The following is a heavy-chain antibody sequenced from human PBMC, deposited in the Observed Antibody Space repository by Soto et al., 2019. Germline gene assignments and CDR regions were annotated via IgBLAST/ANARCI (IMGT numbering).Heavy chain of an antibody. V-gene: IGHV3-30-3*01. J-gene: IGHJ3*02. CDR3: ARVRGSSWYEGAFDI. Sequence: QVQLVESGGGVVQPGRSLRLSCAASGFTFSSYPMHWVRQAPGKGLEWVAFISYDESNKYYAASVKGRFTISRDNSKNPLYLQMNSLRAEDTAVYYCARVRGSSWYEGAFDIWGQGTMVTVSS. CDR2: ISYDESNK. CDR1: GFTFSSYP. D-gene: IGHD6-13*01.